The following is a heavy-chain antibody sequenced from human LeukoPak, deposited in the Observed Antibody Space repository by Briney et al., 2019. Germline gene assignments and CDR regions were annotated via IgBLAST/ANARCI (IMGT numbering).Heavy chain of an antibody. D-gene: IGHD3-3*01. J-gene: IGHJ6*03. CDR3: TSVRSGYITGHYYYYMDV. Sequence: GGSLRLSCSASGFTFSDYFMDWVRQSPGKGLEWVGRTRNKANSYTTEYAATVKGRFTISRDDSKNLLYLQMNSLKAEDTAVYYCTSVRSGYITGHYYYYMDVWGKGTTVTVSS. CDR2: TRNKANSYTT. V-gene: IGHV3-72*01. CDR1: GFTFSDYF.